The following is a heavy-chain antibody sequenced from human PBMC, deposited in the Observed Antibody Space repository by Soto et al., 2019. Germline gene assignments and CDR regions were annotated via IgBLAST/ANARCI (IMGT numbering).Heavy chain of an antibody. CDR1: GYTFTSHG. J-gene: IGHJ4*02. CDR2: INPNNDNS. CDR3: ARTPTYSRLGDH. Sequence: QVELVQSGGEVKKPGASVKVSCKASGYTFTSHGISWVRQAPGQGLEWVGWINPNNDNSVSAQKFHERVTLTTDTSTSTVDMELRSLTSDDTAFYSCARTPTYSRLGDHWGQGTLVTVAS. V-gene: IGHV1-18*04. D-gene: IGHD3-22*01.